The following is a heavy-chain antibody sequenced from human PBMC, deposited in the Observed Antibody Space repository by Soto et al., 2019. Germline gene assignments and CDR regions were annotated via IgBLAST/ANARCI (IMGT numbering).Heavy chain of an antibody. CDR3: ARAPPRGPAGTLDF. D-gene: IGHD1-1*01. CDR2: IYSDTIGSNT. V-gene: IGHV3-53*01. Sequence: PGGSLTVFCASCGFTVSDNSMNRVRQAPGKGLELVSFIYSDTIGSNTYYADFVKGRFTISRDTSKNTLYLQMNSLTAEDTAMYYCARAPPRGPAGTLDFWGQGTMVTVSS. J-gene: IGHJ4*02. CDR1: GFTVSDNS.